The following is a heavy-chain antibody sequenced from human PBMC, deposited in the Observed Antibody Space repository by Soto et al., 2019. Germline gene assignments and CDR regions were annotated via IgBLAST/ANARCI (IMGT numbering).Heavy chain of an antibody. V-gene: IGHV4-31*03. CDR2: IYYSGST. CDR3: ATNETHYDSSGYWRNYFDY. CDR1: GGSISSGGYY. D-gene: IGHD3-22*01. J-gene: IGHJ4*02. Sequence: SETLSLTCTVSGGSISSGGYYWSWIRQHPGKGLEWIGYIYYSGSTYYNPSLKSRVTISVDTSKNQFSLKLSSVTAADTAVYYCATNETHYDSSGYWRNYFDYWGQGTLVTVYS.